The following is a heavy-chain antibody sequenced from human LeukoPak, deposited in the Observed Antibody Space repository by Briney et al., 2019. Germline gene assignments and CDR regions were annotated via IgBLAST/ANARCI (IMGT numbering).Heavy chain of an antibody. J-gene: IGHJ3*02. CDR3: ARSVPNGAFDI. V-gene: IGHV3-11*06. CDR2: ISSSSSYT. Sequence: GGSLRLSCAASGFTFSDYYMSWIRQAPGKGLEWVSYISSSSSYTNYADSVKGRFTISRDNAKNSLYLQMKRLRAEDTAVYYCARSVPNGAFDIWGQGTMVTVSS. CDR1: GFTFSDYY.